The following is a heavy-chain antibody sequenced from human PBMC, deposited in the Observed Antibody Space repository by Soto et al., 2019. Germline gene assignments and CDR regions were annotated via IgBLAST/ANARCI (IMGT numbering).Heavy chain of an antibody. J-gene: IGHJ5*02. D-gene: IGHD3-22*01. CDR3: ARKGLRDYDSSGYYYNWFDP. CDR2: IYPGDSDT. CDR1: GYSFTSYW. V-gene: IGHV5-51*01. Sequence: PGESLKISCKGSGYSFTSYWIGWVRQMPGKGLEWMGIIYPGDSDTRYSPSFQGQVTISADKSISTAYLQWSSLKASDTAMYYCARKGLRDYDSSGYYYNWFDPWGQGTLVTVSS.